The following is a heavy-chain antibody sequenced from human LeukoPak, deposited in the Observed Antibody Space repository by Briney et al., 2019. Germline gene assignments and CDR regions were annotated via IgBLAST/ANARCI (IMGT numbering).Heavy chain of an antibody. D-gene: IGHD6-25*01. CDR1: GYTFTNYY. V-gene: IGHV1-46*01. CDR3: AREGAAEAKNFDY. Sequence: ASVKVSCKASGYTFTNYYIHWMRQAPGQGLEWVGIINLNAVTTRYAQKFQGRITVTRDTSTSTVYMELSSLRSEDTAVYFCAREGAAEAKNFDYWGQGTLVIVSS. CDR2: INLNAVTT. J-gene: IGHJ4*02.